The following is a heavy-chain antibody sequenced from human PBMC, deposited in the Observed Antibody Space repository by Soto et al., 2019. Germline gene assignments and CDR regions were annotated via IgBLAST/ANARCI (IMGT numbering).Heavy chain of an antibody. V-gene: IGHV4-4*02. J-gene: IGHJ6*02. CDR2: IYHSGST. Sequence: QVQLQESGPGLVKPSGTLSLTCAVSGGSISSSNWWSWVRQPPGKGLEWIGEIYHSGSTNYNPSLKSPVTIPVDKSTNQFSLKLSSVTAAATAVYYWAVINSSSPDGMDVWGQGTTVTVSS. CDR1: GGSISSSNW. CDR3: AVINSSSPDGMDV. D-gene: IGHD6-13*01.